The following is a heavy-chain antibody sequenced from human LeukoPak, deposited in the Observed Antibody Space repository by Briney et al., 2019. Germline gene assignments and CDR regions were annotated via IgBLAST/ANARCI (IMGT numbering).Heavy chain of an antibody. CDR2: ISSSSSTI. J-gene: IGHJ4*02. D-gene: IGHD3-3*01. V-gene: IGHV3-48*04. Sequence: GGSLRLSCAASGFTFSSYSMNWVRQAPGKGREWVSYISSSSSTIYYADSVKGRFTISRDNAKNSLYLQMNSLRAEDTAVYYCARRNFWSGYSSVGFDYWGQGTLVTVSS. CDR3: ARRNFWSGYSSVGFDY. CDR1: GFTFSSYS.